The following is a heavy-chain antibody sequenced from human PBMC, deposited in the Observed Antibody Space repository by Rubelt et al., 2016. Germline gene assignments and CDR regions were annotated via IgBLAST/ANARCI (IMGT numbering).Heavy chain of an antibody. D-gene: IGHD3-10*01. CDR1: GYTFTSYA. J-gene: IGHJ3*02. V-gene: IGHV1-3*01. Sequence: QVQLVQSGAEVKKPGASVKVSCKASGYTFTSYAMHWVRQAPGQRLEWMGWINAGNGNTKSSQKFQGRVTITRATSASTAYMELSSLRSEDTAVYYCATRTVGVIGPHAFDIWGQGTMVTVSS. CDR3: ATRTVGVIGPHAFDI. CDR2: INAGNGNT.